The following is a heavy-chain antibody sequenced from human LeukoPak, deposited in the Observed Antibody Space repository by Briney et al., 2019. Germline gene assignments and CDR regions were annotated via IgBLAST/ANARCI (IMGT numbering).Heavy chain of an antibody. CDR2: IYYSGST. V-gene: IGHV4-39*01. D-gene: IGHD3-10*01. CDR1: GDSISSSSYY. J-gene: IGHJ4*02. CDR3: VRHGSPGELLKAFDY. Sequence: SETLSLTCTVPGDSISSSSYYWGWIRQPPGRGLEWIGSIYYSGSTYYNPSLKSRVTISVDTSKNQFSLKLSSVTAADTAVYYCVRHGSPGELLKAFDYWGQGTLVTVSS.